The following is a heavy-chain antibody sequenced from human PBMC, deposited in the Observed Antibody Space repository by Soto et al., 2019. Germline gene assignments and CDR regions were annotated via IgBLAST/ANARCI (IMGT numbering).Heavy chain of an antibody. D-gene: IGHD2-15*01. V-gene: IGHV3-30*18. CDR1: GFTFSSYG. CDR3: AKVLSKGRKILGRGYCSGGSCYWPTGFDY. Sequence: QVQLVESGGGVVQPGRSLRLSCAASGFTFSSYGMHWVRQAPGKGLEWVAVISYDGSNKYYADSVKGRFTISRDNSKNTLYLQMNSLRAEDTAVYYCAKVLSKGRKILGRGYCSGGSCYWPTGFDYWGQGTLVTVSS. CDR2: ISYDGSNK. J-gene: IGHJ4*02.